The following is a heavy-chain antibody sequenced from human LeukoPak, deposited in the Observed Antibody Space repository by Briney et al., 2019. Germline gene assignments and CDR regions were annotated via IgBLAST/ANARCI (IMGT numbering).Heavy chain of an antibody. CDR3: ARDMVGATLNYYYYYYMDV. Sequence: GGSLRLSCAASGFTFDDSAMHWVRQAPGKGLEWVSGISWNSGSIGYADSVKGRFTISRDNAKNSLYLQMNSLRAEDTAVYYCARDMVGATLNYYYYYYMDVWGKGTTVTVSS. J-gene: IGHJ6*03. CDR1: GFTFDDSA. CDR2: ISWNSGSI. V-gene: IGHV3-9*01. D-gene: IGHD1-26*01.